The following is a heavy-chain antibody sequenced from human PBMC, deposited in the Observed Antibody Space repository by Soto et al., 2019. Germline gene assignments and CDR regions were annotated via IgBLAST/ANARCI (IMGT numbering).Heavy chain of an antibody. Sequence: VGSLRLSCAASGFNFGGVGMHWVRQAPGKGLEWLSVLSYEGSEEYYADSVRGRFIISRDNSTNTLFLKMDSLRDDDSGVEYFALTRRSSLLEVAGPGFESWGQGTLVTGSS. CDR3: ALTRRSSLLEVAGPGFES. CDR1: GFNFGGVG. D-gene: IGHD6-19*01. V-gene: IGHV3-30*03. CDR2: LSYEGSEE. J-gene: IGHJ4*02.